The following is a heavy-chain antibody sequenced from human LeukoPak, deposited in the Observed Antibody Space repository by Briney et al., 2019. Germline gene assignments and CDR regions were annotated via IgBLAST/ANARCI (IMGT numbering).Heavy chain of an antibody. Sequence: PSETLSLTCTVSGGSISSDLYYWNWIRQPAGKGLEWIGHFYNSGRTNFNPSLKSRVPISPETSQNQFSLKLRPVTTADTALYSSARGDLTSGWFDTSGQGTLGIVS. V-gene: IGHV4-61*09. D-gene: IGHD3-9*01. CDR3: ARGDLTSGWFDT. CDR2: FYNSGRT. J-gene: IGHJ5*02. CDR1: GGSISSDLYY.